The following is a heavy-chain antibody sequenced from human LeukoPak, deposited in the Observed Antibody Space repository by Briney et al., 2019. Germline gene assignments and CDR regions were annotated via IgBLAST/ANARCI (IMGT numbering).Heavy chain of an antibody. Sequence: GRSLRLSCAASGFTFSSYGMHWVRQAPGKGLEWVAVISYDGSNKYYADSLKGRFTISRDNSKNTLYLQMNSLRAEDTAVYYCANTGSGSSQYWGQGTLVTVSS. J-gene: IGHJ4*02. D-gene: IGHD3-10*01. CDR1: GFTFSSYG. CDR2: ISYDGSNK. CDR3: ANTGSGSSQY. V-gene: IGHV3-30*18.